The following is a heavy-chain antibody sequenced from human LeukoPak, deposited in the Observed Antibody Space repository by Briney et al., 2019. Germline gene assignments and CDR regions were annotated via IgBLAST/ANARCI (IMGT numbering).Heavy chain of an antibody. J-gene: IGHJ4*02. Sequence: GGSLRLSCAASGFTFSSYAMHWVRQAPGKGLEWVAVISYDGSNKYYADSVKGRFTISRDNSKNTLYLQMNSLRAEDTAVYYCARDLPRGVVAGTTLGYWGQGTLVTVSS. D-gene: IGHD6-19*01. V-gene: IGHV3-30-3*01. CDR2: ISYDGSNK. CDR1: GFTFSSYA. CDR3: ARDLPRGVVAGTTLGY.